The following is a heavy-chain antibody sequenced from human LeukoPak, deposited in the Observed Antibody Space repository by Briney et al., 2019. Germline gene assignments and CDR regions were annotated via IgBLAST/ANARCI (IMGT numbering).Heavy chain of an antibody. J-gene: IGHJ4*02. V-gene: IGHV3-30*03. CDR1: EFSVGSNY. CDR2: ISYDGSNK. CDR3: ARDRGGYDLRFYFDY. Sequence: GGSLRLSCAASEFSVGSNYMTWVRQAPGKGLEWVAVISYDGSNKYYADSVKGRFTISRDNSKNTLYLQMNSLRAEDTAVYYCARDRGGYDLRFYFDYWGQGTLVTVSS. D-gene: IGHD5-12*01.